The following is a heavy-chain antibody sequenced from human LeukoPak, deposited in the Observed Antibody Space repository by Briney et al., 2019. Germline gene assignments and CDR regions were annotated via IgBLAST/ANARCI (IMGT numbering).Heavy chain of an antibody. CDR2: ISYDGSNK. D-gene: IGHD5-12*01. Sequence: GGSLRLSCAASGFIFSSYAMHWVRQAPGKGLEWVAIISYDGSNKYYADSVKGRFTISRDESKNMVYLQMNSLRPEDTAVYYCARSSWEDIVATITFEYWGQGILVTVSS. CDR1: GFIFSSYA. V-gene: IGHV3-30*04. J-gene: IGHJ4*02. CDR3: ARSSWEDIVATITFEY.